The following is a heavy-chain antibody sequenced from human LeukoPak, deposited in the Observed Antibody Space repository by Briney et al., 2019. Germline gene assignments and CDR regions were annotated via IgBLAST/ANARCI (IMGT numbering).Heavy chain of an antibody. CDR3: ARVPPTLAAPDDY. Sequence: QPGRSLRLSCAASGFTFSSYGMHWVRQAPGKGLEWVAVIWYDGSNKYYADSVKGRFTISRDNSKNTLYLQMNSLRAEDTAVYYCARVPPTLAAPDDYWGQGTLVTVSS. J-gene: IGHJ4*02. V-gene: IGHV3-33*01. CDR1: GFTFSSYG. CDR2: IWYDGSNK. D-gene: IGHD6-19*01.